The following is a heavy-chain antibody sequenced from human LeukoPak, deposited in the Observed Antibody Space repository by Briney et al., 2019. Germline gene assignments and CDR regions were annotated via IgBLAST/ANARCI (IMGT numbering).Heavy chain of an antibody. D-gene: IGHD6-13*01. V-gene: IGHV3-30*02. Sequence: GGSLRLSCAVSGLTFSGYDMDWVRQAPGKGLEWVSFIRYDGSREFYADSVEGRFTISRDNSKKTLSLQMTTLRPDDTAVYYCVRDSTVGAAYFDLWGQGALVAVSS. CDR3: VRDSTVGAAYFDL. CDR2: IRYDGSRE. CDR1: GLTFSGYD. J-gene: IGHJ4*02.